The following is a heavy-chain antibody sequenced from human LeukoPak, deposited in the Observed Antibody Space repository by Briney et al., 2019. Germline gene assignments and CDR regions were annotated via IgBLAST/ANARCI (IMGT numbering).Heavy chain of an antibody. Sequence: PSETLSLTCTVSGYSISSGYYWGWIRQPPGKGLEWIGSIYHSGSTYYNPSLKSRVTISVDTSKNQFTLKLSSVTAADTAVYYCARVLKGRAPFDYWGQGTLVTVSS. CDR3: ARVLKGRAPFDY. V-gene: IGHV4-38-2*02. CDR2: IYHSGST. J-gene: IGHJ4*02. CDR1: GYSISSGYY.